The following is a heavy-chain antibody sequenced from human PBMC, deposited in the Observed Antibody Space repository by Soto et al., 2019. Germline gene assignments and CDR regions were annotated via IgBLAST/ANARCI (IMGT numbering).Heavy chain of an antibody. CDR3: TRDRREGYYYGMDV. V-gene: IGHV1-18*01. Sequence: ASVKVSCKDSGCTFTSYGISWLRQAHGQGLEWMGWTSVYNGNTNYAQKLQRRVTMTTDTSTNTAYMELRSLRSDETALYYCTRDRREGYYYGMDVWGQGTRVTVAS. CDR1: GCTFTSYG. CDR2: TSVYNGNT. J-gene: IGHJ6*02.